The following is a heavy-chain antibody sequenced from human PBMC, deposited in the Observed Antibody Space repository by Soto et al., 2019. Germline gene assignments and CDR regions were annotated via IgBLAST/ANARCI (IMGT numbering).Heavy chain of an antibody. Sequence: LSVTCSVSGGTISGYYWTWIRQPAGKGLEWIGRIYSSGNTKYNPSLQSRVTMSLDTSNNQFSLRLTSVTAADTAVYYCARGQRFSDWFDPWGQGTLVTVSS. V-gene: IGHV4-4*07. CDR3: ARGQRFSDWFDP. CDR2: IYSSGNT. J-gene: IGHJ5*02. CDR1: GGTISGYY. D-gene: IGHD3-3*01.